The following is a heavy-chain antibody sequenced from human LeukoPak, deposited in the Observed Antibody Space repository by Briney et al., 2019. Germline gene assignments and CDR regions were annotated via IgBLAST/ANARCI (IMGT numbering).Heavy chain of an antibody. V-gene: IGHV4-30-4*08. J-gene: IGHJ4*02. Sequence: SQTLSLTCTVSGGSISSGDYYWSWIRQPPGKGLEWIGEINHSGSTNYNPSLKSRVTISVDTSKNQFSLKLSSVTAADTAVYYCARGGYDYVWGSYRYRYYFDYWGQGTLVTVSS. CDR3: ARGGYDYVWGSYRYRYYFDY. CDR2: INHSGST. D-gene: IGHD3-16*02. CDR1: GGSISSGDYY.